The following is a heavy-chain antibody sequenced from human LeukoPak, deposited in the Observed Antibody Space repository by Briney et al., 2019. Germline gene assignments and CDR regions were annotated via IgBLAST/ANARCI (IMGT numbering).Heavy chain of an antibody. J-gene: IGHJ4*02. CDR2: ISGSGGST. Sequence: QPGGSLRLSCAASGFTFSSYAMSWVRQAPGKGLEWVSAISGSGGSTYYADSVKGRFTISRDNSKNTLYLQMNILRAEDTAVYYCAKDRVVVVPAESYFDYWGQGTLVTVSS. CDR1: GFTFSSYA. CDR3: AKDRVVVVPAESYFDY. V-gene: IGHV3-23*01. D-gene: IGHD2-2*01.